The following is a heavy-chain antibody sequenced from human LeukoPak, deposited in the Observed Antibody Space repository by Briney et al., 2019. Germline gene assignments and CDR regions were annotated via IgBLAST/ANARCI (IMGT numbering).Heavy chain of an antibody. D-gene: IGHD4-17*01. Sequence: WIGEINHSGSTNYNPSLKSRVTISVDTSKNQFSLKLSSVTAADTAVYYCARMYGDYSPFDYWGQGTLVTVSS. CDR2: INHSGST. CDR3: ARMYGDYSPFDY. V-gene: IGHV4-34*01. J-gene: IGHJ4*02.